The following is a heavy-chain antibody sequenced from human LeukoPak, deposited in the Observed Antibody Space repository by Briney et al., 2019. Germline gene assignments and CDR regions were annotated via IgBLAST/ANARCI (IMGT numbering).Heavy chain of an antibody. CDR2: ISYDGSNK. CDR3: AKVERRRGYSYIYYYYYGMDV. D-gene: IGHD5-18*01. Sequence: GGSLRLSCAASGFTFSSYAMHWVRQAPGKGLEWVAVISYDGSNKYYADSVKGRFTISRDNSKNTLYLQMNSLRAEDTAVYYCAKVERRRGYSYIYYYYYGMDVWGQGTTVTVSS. J-gene: IGHJ6*02. CDR1: GFTFSSYA. V-gene: IGHV3-30*04.